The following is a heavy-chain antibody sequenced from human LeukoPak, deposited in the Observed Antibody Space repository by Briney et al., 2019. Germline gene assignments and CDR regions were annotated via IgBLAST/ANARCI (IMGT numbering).Heavy chain of an antibody. CDR2: IYSGGST. D-gene: IGHD1-26*01. V-gene: IGHV3-53*01. CDR3: AGRGGFSSGSYNY. CDR1: GFTVSSNY. J-gene: IGHJ4*02. Sequence: GGSLRLSCAASGFTVSSNYTSWVRQAPGKGLEWVSVIYSGGSTYYADSVKGRFTISRDNSKNTLYLQMNSLRAEDTAVYYCAGRGGFSSGSYNYWGQGTLVTVSS.